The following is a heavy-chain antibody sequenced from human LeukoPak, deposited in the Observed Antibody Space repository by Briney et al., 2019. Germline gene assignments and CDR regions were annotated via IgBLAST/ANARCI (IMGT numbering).Heavy chain of an antibody. CDR2: INHSGST. CDR3: TITTGTTRGLMDY. J-gene: IGHJ4*02. V-gene: IGHV4-34*01. D-gene: IGHD1-1*01. Sequence: SETLSLTCAVYGGSFSGYYWRWIRQPPGKGLEWIGEINHSGSTNYNPSLKSRVTISVDTSKNQISLKMSSVTAADTAIYYCTITTGTTRGLMDYWGQGTLVTVSS. CDR1: GGSFSGYY.